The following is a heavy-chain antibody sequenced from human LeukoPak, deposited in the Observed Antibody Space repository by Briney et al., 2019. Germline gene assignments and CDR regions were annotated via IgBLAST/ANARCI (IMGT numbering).Heavy chain of an antibody. V-gene: IGHV4-34*01. CDR2: INHSGST. CDR1: GGSFSGYC. CDR3: ARGGGGYCSSTSCRKFNWFDP. J-gene: IGHJ5*02. Sequence: SETLSLTCAVYGGSFSGYCWSWIRQPPGKGLEWIGEINHSGSTNCNPSLKRRVTISVATSKNQFSLKLSSVTAADTAVYYCARGGGGYCSSTSCRKFNWFDPWGQGTLVTVSS. D-gene: IGHD2-2*01.